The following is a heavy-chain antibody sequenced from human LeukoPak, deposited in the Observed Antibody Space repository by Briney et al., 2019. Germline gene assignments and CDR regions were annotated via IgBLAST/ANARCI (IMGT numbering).Heavy chain of an antibody. V-gene: IGHV4-59*01. CDR3: AREGYVFDY. D-gene: IGHD6-13*01. CDR2: IYYSGSS. CDR1: GGSISSYY. Sequence: ETLSLTCTVSGGSISSYYWSWIRQPPGKGLEWIGYIYYSGSSNYNPSLKSRGNISVDTCKNQCSLKLSSVTAADTAVYYCAREGYVFDYWGQGTLVTVSS. J-gene: IGHJ4*02.